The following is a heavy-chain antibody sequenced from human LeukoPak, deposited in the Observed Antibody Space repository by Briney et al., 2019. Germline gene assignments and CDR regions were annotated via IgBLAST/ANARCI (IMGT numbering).Heavy chain of an antibody. Sequence: SVKVSCKASGGTFSSYAISWVRQPPGQGLEWMGGIIPIFGTANYAQKFQGRVTITADESTSPAYMELSSLRSEDTAVYYCASTVTSDIVVVPAAIAWFDPWGQGTLVTVSS. D-gene: IGHD2-2*01. CDR3: ASTVTSDIVVVPAAIAWFDP. CDR1: GGTFSSYA. CDR2: IIPIFGTA. J-gene: IGHJ5*02. V-gene: IGHV1-69*01.